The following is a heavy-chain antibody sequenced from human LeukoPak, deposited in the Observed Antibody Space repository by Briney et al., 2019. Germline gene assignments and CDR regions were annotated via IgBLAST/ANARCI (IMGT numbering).Heavy chain of an antibody. J-gene: IGHJ4*02. V-gene: IGHV1-58*02. CDR1: GFTFTSSA. CDR3: AARTGGGYSYVFDC. D-gene: IGHD5-18*01. Sequence: ASVKVSCKASGFTFTSSAMQWVRQPRGQRLEWIGWIVVGSGNTNYAQKFQERVIITRDMSTSTAYMELSSLRSEDTAVYYCAARTGGGYSYVFDCWGQGTLVTVSS. CDR2: IVVGSGNT.